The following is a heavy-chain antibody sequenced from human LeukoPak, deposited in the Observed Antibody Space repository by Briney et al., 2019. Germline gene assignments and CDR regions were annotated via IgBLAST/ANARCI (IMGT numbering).Heavy chain of an antibody. Sequence: GGSLRLSCAASGFTFGSYWMSWVRQAPGKGLEWVANIKQDGSEKYYVDSVKGRFTISRDNAKKSLYLQMNSLRAEDTAVYYCARGFGRPWGQGTLVTVSS. J-gene: IGHJ5*02. CDR3: ARGFGRP. CDR2: IKQDGSEK. V-gene: IGHV3-7*01. D-gene: IGHD3-16*01. CDR1: GFTFGSYW.